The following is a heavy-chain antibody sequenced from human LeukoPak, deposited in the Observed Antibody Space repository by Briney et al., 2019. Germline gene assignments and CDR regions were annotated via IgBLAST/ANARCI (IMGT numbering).Heavy chain of an antibody. CDR2: INPSGGST. J-gene: IGHJ4*02. D-gene: IGHD2-15*01. CDR1: GYTFTSYY. Sequence: ASVKVSCKASGYTFTSYYMHWVRQAPGQGLEWMGIINPSGGSTSYAQKFQGRVAMTRDMSTSTVYMELSSLRSEDTAVYYCAREPVARGSYFDYWGQGTLVTVSS. V-gene: IGHV1-46*01. CDR3: AREPVARGSYFDY.